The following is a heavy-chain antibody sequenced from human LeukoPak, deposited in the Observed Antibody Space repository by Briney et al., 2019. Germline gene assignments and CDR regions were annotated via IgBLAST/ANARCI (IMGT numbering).Heavy chain of an antibody. CDR1: GYTFTSYD. D-gene: IGHD2-21*01. Sequence: ASVKVSCKASGYTFTSYDVNWARQATGQGLEWMGWMNPNSGNTGCAQKFQGRVTMTRNTSISTAYMELSSLRSEDTAVYYCATRFHYDAFDIWGQGTMVTVSS. CDR2: MNPNSGNT. V-gene: IGHV1-8*01. J-gene: IGHJ3*02. CDR3: ATRFHYDAFDI.